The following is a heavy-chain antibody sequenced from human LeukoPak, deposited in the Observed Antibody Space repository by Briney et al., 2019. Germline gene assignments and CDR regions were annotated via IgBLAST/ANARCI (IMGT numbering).Heavy chain of an antibody. J-gene: IGHJ4*02. CDR2: IYYSGST. D-gene: IGHD6-13*01. CDR3: ARARKGRYSSSWDSFDY. V-gene: IGHV4-59*11. CDR1: GGSISSHY. Sequence: SETLSLTCTVSGGSISSHYWSWIRQPPGKGLEWIGYIYYSGSTNYNPSLKSRVTISVDTSKNQFSLKLSSVTAADTAVYYCARARKGRYSSSWDSFDYWGQGTLVTVSS.